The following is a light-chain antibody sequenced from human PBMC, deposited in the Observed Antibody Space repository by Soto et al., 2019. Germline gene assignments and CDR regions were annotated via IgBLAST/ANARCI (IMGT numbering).Light chain of an antibody. V-gene: IGKV4-1*01. CDR1: HSVLYTSNNKTY. J-gene: IGKJ4*01. CDR3: QQYYNVPLT. Sequence: DIVMTQSPASLAVSLGERATINCKSSHSVLYTSNNKTYLAWYQQKPGQAPKLLLHWASTRESGVPERFSGSGSGTEVTLTISTLQAEDVAGYFFQQYYNVPLTFGGGTKVEIK. CDR2: WAS.